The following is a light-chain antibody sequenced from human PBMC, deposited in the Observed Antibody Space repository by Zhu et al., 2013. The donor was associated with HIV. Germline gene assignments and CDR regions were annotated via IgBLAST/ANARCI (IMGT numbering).Light chain of an antibody. V-gene: IGLV1-40*01. CDR2: GTK. J-gene: IGLJ2*01. CDR1: SANIGAGYD. CDR3: QSYDNDLRGSI. Sequence: QSVVTQSPSFSGAPGLRVGISCVGTSANIGAGYDVHWYHHVPGRAPRLLIYGTKYRPSGVPDRFSASRSGTSASLAITGLQAEDEGIYFCQSYDNDLRGSIFGEGTKLTVL.